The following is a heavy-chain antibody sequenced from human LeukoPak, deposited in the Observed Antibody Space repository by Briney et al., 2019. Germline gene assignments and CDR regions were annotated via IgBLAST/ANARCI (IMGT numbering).Heavy chain of an antibody. CDR2: IYTSGST. D-gene: IGHD6-19*01. J-gene: IGHJ5*02. Sequence: SETLSLTFTVACSSISYYYRSWIRQPAGKGLEWIGRIYTSGSTNYNPTLKSRVTMSVDTSNNQFSLKLSSVTAADTAVYYCARDLEQWLGNNWFDPWGQGTLVTVSS. CDR3: ARDLEQWLGNNWFDP. V-gene: IGHV4-4*07. CDR1: CSSISYYY.